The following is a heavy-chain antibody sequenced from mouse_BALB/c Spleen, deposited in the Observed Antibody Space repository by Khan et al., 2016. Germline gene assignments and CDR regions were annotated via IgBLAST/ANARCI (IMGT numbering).Heavy chain of an antibody. Sequence: VQLQQSGAELVRSGALVKLSCTSSGFNIKDYDIHWVRQRPEQGLEWIGWIDPENGDTEYAPKFQGKATMTVHTSSSTAYLHLSSLTSEDSAVYYCNAGYADYDALDYWGQGTSVTVSS. CDR3: NAGYADYDALDY. CDR1: GFNIKDYD. V-gene: IGHV14-4*02. J-gene: IGHJ4*01. CDR2: IDPENGDT.